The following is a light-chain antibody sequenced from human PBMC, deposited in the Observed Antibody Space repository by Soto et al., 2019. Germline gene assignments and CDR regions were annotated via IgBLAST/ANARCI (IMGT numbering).Light chain of an antibody. J-gene: IGKJ1*01. CDR2: DAS. Sequence: DIQMTQSPSTLSATAGDRVTITCRASQSISSWLAWYQQKPGKAPKLLIYDASNLESGVPSRFSGSGSGTEFTLTIRSLQPDDFATYYCQQYNGYSRTFGQGTKVDI. CDR3: QQYNGYSRT. CDR1: QSISSW. V-gene: IGKV1-5*01.